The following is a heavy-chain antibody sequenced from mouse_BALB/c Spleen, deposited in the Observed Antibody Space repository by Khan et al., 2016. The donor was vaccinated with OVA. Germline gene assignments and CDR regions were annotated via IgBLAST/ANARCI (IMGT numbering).Heavy chain of an antibody. Sequence: VQLQQSGAELVRPGASVKLSCKTSGYIFTSYWIHWVKQRSGQGLEWIARIYPGTGNTYYNEKFKDKATLTADKSSSTAYMQLSSLTTEDSEVCFCAREAALYHFDRWGQGTPLPVPS. CDR3: AREAALYHFDR. CDR1: GYIFTSYW. CDR2: IYPGTGNT. J-gene: IGHJ2*01. V-gene: IGHV1S132*01. D-gene: IGHD1-1*01.